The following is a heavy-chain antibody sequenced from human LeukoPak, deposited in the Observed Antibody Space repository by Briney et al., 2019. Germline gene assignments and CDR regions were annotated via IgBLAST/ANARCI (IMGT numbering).Heavy chain of an antibody. CDR3: AREQQFRDAFDI. V-gene: IGHV4-31*03. D-gene: IGHD6-13*01. CDR2: IYYSGST. J-gene: IGHJ3*02. CDR1: GGSISSGGYY. Sequence: SETLSLTCTVSGGSISSGGYYWSWIRQYPGRGLEWIGYIYYSGSTYYNPSLKSRVTISLDTSKNQFSLKPTSVTAEDTAVYYCAREQQFRDAFDIWGQGTMVTVSS.